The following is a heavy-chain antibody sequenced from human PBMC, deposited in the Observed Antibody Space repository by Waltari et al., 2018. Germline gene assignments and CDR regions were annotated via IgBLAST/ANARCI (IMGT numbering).Heavy chain of an antibody. CDR3: ARDSGTYGPDY. Sequence: QAQLVQSGAEVRKPGASVTVSCKTSGYSFTRYYMYWVRKAPGQGLEWMGQINPSGDGASYAQKFQGRFSMTKDTSTSTLYMELTSLRSEDTAVYYCARDSGTYGPDYWGQGSLVTVSS. CDR2: INPSGDGA. J-gene: IGHJ4*02. V-gene: IGHV1-46*01. CDR1: GYSFTRYY. D-gene: IGHD1-26*01.